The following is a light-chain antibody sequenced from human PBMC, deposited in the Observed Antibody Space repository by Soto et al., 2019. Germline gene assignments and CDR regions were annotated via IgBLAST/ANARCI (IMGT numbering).Light chain of an antibody. V-gene: IGKV3-20*01. CDR1: QSVRSSY. CDR2: GAS. Sequence: EIVLTQSPDTVSLSTGERVTLSCRASQSVRSSYLAWYQQKPGQAPRLLIYGASSRATGIPDRFSGSGSGTDFTLTISRLEPEDSAVYYCQQYGSSLQTFGQGTKV. CDR3: QQYGSSLQT. J-gene: IGKJ1*01.